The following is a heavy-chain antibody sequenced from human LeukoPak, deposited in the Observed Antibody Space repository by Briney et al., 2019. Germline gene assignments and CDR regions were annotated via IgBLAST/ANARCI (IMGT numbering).Heavy chain of an antibody. V-gene: IGHV3-7*02. D-gene: IGHD3-22*01. CDR1: GFTFSSYW. CDR3: ATYDSSGYYYLDY. J-gene: IGHJ4*02. Sequence: GGSLRLSCAASGFTFSSYWLTWVRQAPGKGLEWVATINPDGRENYYVDSVKGRFTISRDNADNSLYLQMNSLRAEDTAVYYCATYDSSGYYYLDYWGQGTLVTVSS. CDR2: INPDGREN.